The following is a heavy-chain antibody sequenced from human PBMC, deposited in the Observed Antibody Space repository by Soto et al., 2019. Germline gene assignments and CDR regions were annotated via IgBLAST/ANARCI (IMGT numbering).Heavy chain of an antibody. Sequence: SVKVSCKASGGTFSSCTISWVRQAPGQGLEWMGRIIPILGIANYAQKFQGRVTITADKSTSTAYMELSSLRSEDTAVYYCATPDPANYYYYGMDVWGQGTTVTVSS. D-gene: IGHD6-25*01. CDR3: ATPDPANYYYYGMDV. J-gene: IGHJ6*02. V-gene: IGHV1-69*02. CDR2: IIPILGIA. CDR1: GGTFSSCT.